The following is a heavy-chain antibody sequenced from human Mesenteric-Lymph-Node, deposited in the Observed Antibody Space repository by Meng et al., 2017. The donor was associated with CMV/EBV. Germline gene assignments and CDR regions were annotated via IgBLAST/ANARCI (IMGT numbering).Heavy chain of an antibody. J-gene: IGHJ5*02. V-gene: IGHV1-69*05. Sequence: SVKVSCKASGGTFSSHGVSWVRLTPGHGLEWIGALTGMFNTAHYAQIFQDRVIITTDESTGSVFMELSSLKSDDTAVYYCAVHRSPEVRISGGFSFHSDRNLNCIDLWGPGTLVTVSS. D-gene: IGHD3-16*02. CDR2: LTGMFNTA. CDR1: GGTFSSHG. CDR3: AVHRSPEVRISGGFSFHSDRNLNCIDL.